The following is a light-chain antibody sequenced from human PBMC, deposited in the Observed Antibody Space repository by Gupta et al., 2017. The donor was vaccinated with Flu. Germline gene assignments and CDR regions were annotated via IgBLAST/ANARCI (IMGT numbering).Light chain of an antibody. Sequence: VTPGEPASIYCRASQSRRQTNEYKSLDSYVQKPGRTPQLLLYLASSRSYGVPDTFSGSGSCTDFTLKIIRVVAQDVGIYYCRQALQTRYTFGQGTKMEIK. CDR2: LAS. J-gene: IGKJ2*01. CDR3: RQALQTRYT. V-gene: IGKV2-28*01. CDR1: QSRRQTNEYKS.